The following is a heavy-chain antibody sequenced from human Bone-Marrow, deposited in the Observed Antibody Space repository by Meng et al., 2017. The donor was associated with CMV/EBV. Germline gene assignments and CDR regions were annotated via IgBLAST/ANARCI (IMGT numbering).Heavy chain of an antibody. Sequence: GGSLRLSCAASGFTFSSYSMNWVRQAPGKGLEWVSYISSSGSTIYYADSVKGRFTISRDNAKNSLYLQMNSLRAEDTAVYYCAREAVAGLGSDYCGQGTLVTVSS. CDR1: GFTFSSYS. D-gene: IGHD6-19*01. CDR3: AREAVAGLGSDY. CDR2: ISSSGSTI. J-gene: IGHJ4*02. V-gene: IGHV3-48*04.